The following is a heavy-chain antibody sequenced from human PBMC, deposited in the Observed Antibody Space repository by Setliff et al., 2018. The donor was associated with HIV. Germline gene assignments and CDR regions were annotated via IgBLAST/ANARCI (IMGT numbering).Heavy chain of an antibody. Sequence: SETLSLTCGVYGGSLSGYYWTWFRQPPGKGLEWIGEIKHTGTTIYNVSLMSRFTISRDNSKNTLYLQMNSLRIEDTAVYHCAKDLFRGGSPVYWGQGTRVTVSS. CDR1: GGSLSGYY. J-gene: IGHJ4*02. CDR2: IKHTGTT. V-gene: IGHV4-34*01. D-gene: IGHD3-10*02. CDR3: AKDLFRGGSPVY.